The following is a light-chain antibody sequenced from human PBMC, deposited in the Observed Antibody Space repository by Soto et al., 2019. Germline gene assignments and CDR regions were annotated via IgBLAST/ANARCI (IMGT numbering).Light chain of an antibody. V-gene: IGKV4-1*01. CDR2: WSS. J-gene: IGKJ3*01. CDR3: QQYNSSPFT. Sequence: DIVMTQSPDSLAVSLGDRATINCKSSQSVFYSSNNKNCLAWYQQKPGQPPKLLIYWSSTRESGVPDRFSGSGSGTDFTLTISSLQAEDVAVYYCQQYNSSPFTFGPGTKVDIK. CDR1: QSVFYSSNNKNC.